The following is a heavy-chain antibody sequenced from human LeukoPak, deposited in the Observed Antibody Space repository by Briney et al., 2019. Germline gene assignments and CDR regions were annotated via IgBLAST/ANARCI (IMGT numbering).Heavy chain of an antibody. V-gene: IGHV1-2*06. CDR3: ARVSTSGYRDWLDP. J-gene: IGHJ5*02. Sequence: ASVKVSCKTSGYTFADYYIHWVRQATGQGLEWMGRIYPKSGGTNSAQKFQGRVTMTRDTSISTAYMELSRLRFDDTAVYYCARVSTSGYRDWLDPWGQGTLVTVSS. D-gene: IGHD3-9*01. CDR1: GYTFADYY. CDR2: IYPKSGGT.